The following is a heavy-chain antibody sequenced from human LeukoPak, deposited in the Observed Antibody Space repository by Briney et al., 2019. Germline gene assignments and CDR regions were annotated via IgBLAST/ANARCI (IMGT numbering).Heavy chain of an antibody. J-gene: IGHJ6*02. Sequence: PSETLSLTCTVSGGSISSYYWSWIRQPAGKGLEWIGRIYTSGSTNYNPSLKSRVTMSVDTSKNQFSLKLSSVTAADTAVYYCARGPSAAVPLPYCYYYGMDVWGQGTTVTVSS. CDR1: GGSISSYY. V-gene: IGHV4-4*07. CDR3: ARGPSAAVPLPYCYYYGMDV. CDR2: IYTSGST. D-gene: IGHD6-13*01.